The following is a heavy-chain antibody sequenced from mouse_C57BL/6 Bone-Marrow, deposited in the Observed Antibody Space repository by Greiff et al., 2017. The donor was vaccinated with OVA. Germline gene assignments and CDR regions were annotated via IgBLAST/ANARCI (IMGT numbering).Heavy chain of an antibody. CDR2: IDPANGNT. Sequence: VQLKQSVAELVRPGASVKLSCTASGFNIKNTYMHWVKQRPEQGLEWIGRIDPANGNTKYAPKFQGKATITADTSSNTAYLQLSSLTSEDTAFYYCASFITTVEGFAYWGQGTLVTVSA. V-gene: IGHV14-3*01. J-gene: IGHJ3*01. D-gene: IGHD1-1*01. CDR1: GFNIKNTY. CDR3: ASFITTVEGFAY.